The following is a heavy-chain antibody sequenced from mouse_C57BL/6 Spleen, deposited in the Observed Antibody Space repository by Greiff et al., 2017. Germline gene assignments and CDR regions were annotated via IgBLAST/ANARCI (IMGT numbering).Heavy chain of an antibody. Sequence: VQLQQPGAELVKPGASVKLSCKASGYTFTSYWMHWVKQRPGRGLEWIGRIDPNSGGTKYNEKFKSKATLTVDKPSSTAYVQLSSLTSEDSAVYYCASKGTTMVTHWYFDVWGTGTTVTVSS. D-gene: IGHD2-2*01. J-gene: IGHJ1*03. V-gene: IGHV1-72*01. CDR2: IDPNSGGT. CDR1: GYTFTSYW. CDR3: ASKGTTMVTHWYFDV.